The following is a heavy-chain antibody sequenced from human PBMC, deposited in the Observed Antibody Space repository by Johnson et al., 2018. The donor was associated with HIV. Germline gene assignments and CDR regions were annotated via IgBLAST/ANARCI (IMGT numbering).Heavy chain of an antibody. D-gene: IGHD5-18*01. J-gene: IGHJ3*02. V-gene: IGHV3-13*01. Sequence: VQLVESGGGVVRPGGSLRLSCAASGFNFDDYGMTWVRQAPGKGLEWVSAIGTAGDTYYPGSVKGRFTISRDNSKNTLHLQMNSLRSDDTAVYYCAGGYSPGAFCIGSQGTMVTVAS. CDR1: GFNFDDYG. CDR3: AGGYSPGAFCI. CDR2: IGTAGDT.